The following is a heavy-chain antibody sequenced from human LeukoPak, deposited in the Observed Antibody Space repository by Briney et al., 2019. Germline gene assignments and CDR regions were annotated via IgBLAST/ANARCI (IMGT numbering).Heavy chain of an antibody. D-gene: IGHD5-18*01. J-gene: IGHJ4*02. CDR2: ISYDGTNK. V-gene: IGHV3-30*18. Sequence: PGGSLRLSCEASGFTFSSYGLHWVRQVPGKGLEWMAVISYDGTNKYYADSVQGRFTISRDNSKNTLYLQMNSLTTEDTGVYYCAKGRGGDYSYGSYFFDYWGQGTLVTVSS. CDR3: AKGRGGDYSYGSYFFDY. CDR1: GFTFSSYG.